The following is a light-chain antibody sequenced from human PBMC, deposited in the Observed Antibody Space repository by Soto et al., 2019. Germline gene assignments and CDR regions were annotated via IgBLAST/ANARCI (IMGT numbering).Light chain of an antibody. CDR1: QSLLQSNSYNY. CDR2: LGS. Sequence: VMAQSPHSLSVIPGEPASISCRSSQSLLQSNSYNYLDWYLQKPGQSPQLLIYLGSNRASGVLDRFSGNESGTDFTLFISRGEAEDVVVYYCMQSLETPYTFGQGTKLEIK. CDR3: MQSLETPYT. J-gene: IGKJ2*01. V-gene: IGKV2-28*01.